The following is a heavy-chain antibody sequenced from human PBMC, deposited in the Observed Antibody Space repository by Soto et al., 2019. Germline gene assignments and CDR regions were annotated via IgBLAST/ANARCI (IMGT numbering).Heavy chain of an antibody. D-gene: IGHD2-2*01. V-gene: IGHV4-61*01. CDR3: ARFVRSCSATTCSTRADV. CDR2: IYSGGST. J-gene: IGHJ6*02. CDR1: GGFVNSDTHS. Sequence: SETLSLTCTVSGGFVNSDTHSWGWIRQTPGKRLEWIGFIYSGGSTKNPSLRSRVTMSVDTSKNQFSLKLRSVIVADTAVYHCARFVRSCSATTCSTRADVWGQGITVTVSS.